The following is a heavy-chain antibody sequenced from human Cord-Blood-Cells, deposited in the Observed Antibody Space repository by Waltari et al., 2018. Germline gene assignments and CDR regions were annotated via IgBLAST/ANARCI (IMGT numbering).Heavy chain of an antibody. D-gene: IGHD6-13*01. J-gene: IGHJ4*02. Sequence: QVQLQQWGAGLLKPSETLSLTCAVYGGSFSGYYWTWIRQPPGKGLGWIGEINQSGSTNYTPSLKSRVTISVDTSKNQFSLKLSSVTAADTAVYYCARYLDSSSWYDYWGQGTLVTVSS. CDR1: GGSFSGYY. V-gene: IGHV4-34*01. CDR3: ARYLDSSSWYDY. CDR2: INQSGST.